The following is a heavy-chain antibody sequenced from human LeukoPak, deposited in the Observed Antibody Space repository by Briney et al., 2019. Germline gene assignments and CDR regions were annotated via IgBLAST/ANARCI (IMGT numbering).Heavy chain of an antibody. CDR3: ARHGCSSTSCDARYYYYGMDV. CDR1: GYSSTSYW. V-gene: IGHV5-51*01. J-gene: IGHJ6*02. Sequence: GESLKISCKASGYSSTSYWIGWFRQLPGKGLEWMGIIYPGDSDTRYSPSFQGQVTISADKSISTAYLQWSSLKASDTAMYYCARHGCSSTSCDARYYYYGMDVWGQGTTVTVSS. D-gene: IGHD2-2*01. CDR2: IYPGDSDT.